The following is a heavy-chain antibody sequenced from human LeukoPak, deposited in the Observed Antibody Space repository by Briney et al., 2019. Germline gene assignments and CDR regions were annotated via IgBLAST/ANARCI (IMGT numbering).Heavy chain of an antibody. CDR3: AREDTSGYSLSFDY. V-gene: IGHV3-48*03. CDR2: ISSSSYTI. Sequence: EGSLRLSCAGSGFTFSSYGMNWVRQAPGKGLEWVSYISSSSYTIYYAGSVKGRFTISRDNAKNSLYLQMNSLRADDTAVYYCAREDTSGYSLSFDYWGQGTLVTVSS. D-gene: IGHD3-22*01. CDR1: GFTFSSYG. J-gene: IGHJ4*02.